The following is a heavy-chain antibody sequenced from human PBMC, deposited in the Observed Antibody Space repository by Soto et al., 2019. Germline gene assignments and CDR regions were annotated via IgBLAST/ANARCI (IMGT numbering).Heavy chain of an antibody. V-gene: IGHV1-2*02. CDR2: INPKCDGA. Sequence: ASVKVSCKASGYTFSDYYIHWVRQAPGQGLEWMGWINPKCDGAKYAQNFQGRVTMTRDTSISTAYMEVTRLRSDETAVYFCPRVRASLVYVIGGRIFFNGGRGSLVTVSS. J-gene: IGHJ2*01. CDR3: PRVRASLVYVIGGRIFFN. D-gene: IGHD2-8*01. CDR1: GYTFSDYY.